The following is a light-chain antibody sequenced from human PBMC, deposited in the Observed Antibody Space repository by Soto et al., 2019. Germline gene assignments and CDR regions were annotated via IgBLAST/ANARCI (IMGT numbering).Light chain of an antibody. V-gene: IGKV1-27*01. CDR3: LKYYSAPWT. CDR1: QGIRNS. J-gene: IGKJ1*01. CDR2: AAS. Sequence: DIQVTQSPSSLSASVGDRVIITCRASQGIRNSLAWYQQKPVKVPNLLIYAASTLQAGVPSRIRGSGSGTDFTLTLRSRPTEDFATYYLLKYYSAPWTFGQGTKVEIK.